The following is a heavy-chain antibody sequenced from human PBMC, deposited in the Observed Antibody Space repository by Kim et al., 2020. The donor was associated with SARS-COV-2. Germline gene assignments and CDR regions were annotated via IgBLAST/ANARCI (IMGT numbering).Heavy chain of an antibody. CDR3: ARVLVPAAMGP. D-gene: IGHD2-2*01. CDR1: GGSFSGYY. Sequence: SETLSLTCAVYGGSFSGYYWSWIRQPPGKGLEWIGEINHSGSTNYNPSLKSRVSISVDTSKNQFSLKLSSVTAADTAVYYCARVLVPAAMGPWGQGTLVTVSS. J-gene: IGHJ5*02. CDR2: INHSGST. V-gene: IGHV4-34*01.